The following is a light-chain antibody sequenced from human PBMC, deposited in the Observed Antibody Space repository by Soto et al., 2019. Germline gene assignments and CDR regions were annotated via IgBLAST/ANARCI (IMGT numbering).Light chain of an antibody. CDR1: SSDVGAYNY. Sequence: QSVLTQPASVSGSPGQSIAISCTGTSSDVGAYNYVSWFQQHSGKAPKLMIYDVSNRPSGVSDRFSGSKSGNTASLTISGLQAEDEADYYCNSYTTNNTRVFGGGTQLTVL. V-gene: IGLV2-14*03. CDR3: NSYTTNNTRV. CDR2: DVS. J-gene: IGLJ3*02.